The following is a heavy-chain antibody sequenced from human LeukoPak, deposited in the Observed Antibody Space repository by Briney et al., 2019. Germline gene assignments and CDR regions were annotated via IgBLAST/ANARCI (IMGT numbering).Heavy chain of an antibody. CDR2: IRYDGSNT. J-gene: IGHJ6*03. V-gene: IGHV3-30*02. CDR3: AKSLVIKRYLDFMDV. CDR1: GFTFSSYG. Sequence: GGSLRPSCAASGFTFSSYGIHWVRQAPGKGLEWVAFIRYDGSNTYYLDSAQGRFTISRDNSKNMLYLEMNSLRVEDTAMYYCAKSLVIKRYLDFMDVWGKGTTVTVSS. D-gene: IGHD3-9*01.